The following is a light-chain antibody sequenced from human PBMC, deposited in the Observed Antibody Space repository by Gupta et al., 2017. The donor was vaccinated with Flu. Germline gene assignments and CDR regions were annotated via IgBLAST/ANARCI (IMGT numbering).Light chain of an antibody. CDR1: SSNIGSNA. J-gene: IGLJ1*01. CDR3: AAWDDSMNGHYV. CDR2: GSN. V-gene: IGLV1-44*01. Sequence: QSVLAQPPSASGTPGQRVTITCSGSSSNIGSNAVNWYQQVPGTSPTLLIYGSNQRPSGVPDRFAGAKTGTSASLAIRXLXSEDEAXDYCAAWDDSMNGHYVFGTGTKVTVL.